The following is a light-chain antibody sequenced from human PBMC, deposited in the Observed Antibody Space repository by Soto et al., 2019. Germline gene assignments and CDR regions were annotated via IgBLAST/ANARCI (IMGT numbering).Light chain of an antibody. CDR1: SSDVGGYNY. Sequence: QSALTQPPSASGSPGQSVTISCTGTSSDVGGYNYVSWYQQHPGKAPKLMIYEVSKRPSGVPDRFSGSKSGNPASLTVSGLQAEDEADYYCSSYAGSNVYVFRTGTKVTVL. J-gene: IGLJ1*01. CDR3: SSYAGSNVYV. CDR2: EVS. V-gene: IGLV2-8*01.